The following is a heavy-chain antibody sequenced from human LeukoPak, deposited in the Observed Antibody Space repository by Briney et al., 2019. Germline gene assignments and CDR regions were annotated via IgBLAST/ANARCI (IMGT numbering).Heavy chain of an antibody. V-gene: IGHV1-2*02. CDR3: ARDRAPADYYYYYYMDV. CDR2: INPNSGGT. Sequence: ASVKVSCKASGYTFTGYYMHWVRQAPGQGLEWMGWINPNSGGTNYAQKFQGRVTMTRDTSISTTYMELSRLRSDDTAVYYCARDRAPADYYYYYYMDVWGKGTTVTVSS. CDR1: GYTFTGYY. D-gene: IGHD2-15*01. J-gene: IGHJ6*03.